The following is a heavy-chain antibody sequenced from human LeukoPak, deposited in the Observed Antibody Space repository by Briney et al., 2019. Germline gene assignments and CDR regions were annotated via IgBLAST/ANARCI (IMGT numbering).Heavy chain of an antibody. J-gene: IGHJ5*02. CDR3: ARHGETVIAVAALNWFDL. Sequence: PSETLSLTCTVSGGSISSSSYYWGWIRQPPGKGLEWIGRIDYSGSTYYNPSPKRRGPISVDTSKNQYSLKLSSVTAADTAVYYGARHGETVIAVAALNWFDLWGQGTLVTVSS. CDR2: IDYSGST. D-gene: IGHD6-19*01. V-gene: IGHV4-39*01. CDR1: GGSISSSSYY.